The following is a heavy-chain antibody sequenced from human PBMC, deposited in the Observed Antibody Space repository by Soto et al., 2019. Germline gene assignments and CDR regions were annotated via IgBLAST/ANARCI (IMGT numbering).Heavy chain of an antibody. V-gene: IGHV2-70*04. CDR3: ARTAGYYRGRHFDY. J-gene: IGHJ4*02. Sequence: GSGPTLVNPTQTLTLTCTFSGFSLSTTGMRVSWIRQPPGKALEWLARIDWDDDKFSSTSLKTRLTISKDTSKNQVVLTMTNMDPVDTATYYCARTAGYYRGRHFDYWGQGTLVTVSS. D-gene: IGHD3-10*01. CDR2: IDWDDDK. CDR1: GFSLSTTGMR.